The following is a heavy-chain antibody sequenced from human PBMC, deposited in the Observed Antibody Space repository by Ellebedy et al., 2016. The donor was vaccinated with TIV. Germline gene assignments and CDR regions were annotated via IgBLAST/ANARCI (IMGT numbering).Heavy chain of an antibody. CDR2: ISSSSSYI. Sequence: GESLKISCAASGFTFSSYSMNWVRQAPGKGLEWVSSISSSSSYIYYADSVKGRFTISRDNAKNSLYLQMNSLRAEDTAVYYCARDAGHGDPDWYFDLWGRGTLVTVSS. CDR3: ARDAGHGDPDWYFDL. V-gene: IGHV3-21*01. D-gene: IGHD4-17*01. CDR1: GFTFSSYS. J-gene: IGHJ2*01.